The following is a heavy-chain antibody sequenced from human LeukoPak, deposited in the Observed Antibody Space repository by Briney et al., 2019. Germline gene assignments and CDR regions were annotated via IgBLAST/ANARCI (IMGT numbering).Heavy chain of an antibody. CDR3: ARDASGYDLYFDY. CDR2: IKQDGSEK. J-gene: IGHJ4*02. CDR1: GFTFSSYW. V-gene: IGHV3-7*01. D-gene: IGHD5-12*01. Sequence: GGSLRLSCAASGFTFSSYWMSWVRQAPGKGLEWVANIKQDGSEKYYVDSVKGRFTISRDNAKNSLYLQMNSLRAEDTAVYYCARDASGYDLYFDYWGQGTLVTVSS.